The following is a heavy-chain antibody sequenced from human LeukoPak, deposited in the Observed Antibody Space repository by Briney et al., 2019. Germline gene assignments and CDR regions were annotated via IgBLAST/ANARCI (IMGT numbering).Heavy chain of an antibody. CDR3: AKGGGSSYYYYMDV. D-gene: IGHD6-13*01. J-gene: IGHJ6*03. CDR2: ISGSGGST. CDR1: GFTFSSYG. V-gene: IGHV3-23*01. Sequence: GGSLRLSCAASGFTFSSYGMIWVRHAPGKGLGWVSAISGSGGSTYYADSVKGRFTISRDKSKNTLYLQMNSLRAEDTAVYSCAKGGGSSYYYYMDVWGKGTTVTISS.